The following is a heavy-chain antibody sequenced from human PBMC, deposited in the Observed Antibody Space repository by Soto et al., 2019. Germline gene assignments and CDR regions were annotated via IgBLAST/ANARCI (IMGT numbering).Heavy chain of an antibody. V-gene: IGHV1-3*01. Sequence: QVQLVQSGAEVKKPGASVKVSCKASGYTFTSYAMHWVRQAPGQRLEWMGWINAGNGNTKYSQKFQGRVTITRDTSASTAYMELSSLRSEDTAVYYCARRDSSSWYSLDYWGQGTLVTVSS. CDR3: ARRDSSSWYSLDY. J-gene: IGHJ4*02. CDR1: GYTFTSYA. D-gene: IGHD6-13*01. CDR2: INAGNGNT.